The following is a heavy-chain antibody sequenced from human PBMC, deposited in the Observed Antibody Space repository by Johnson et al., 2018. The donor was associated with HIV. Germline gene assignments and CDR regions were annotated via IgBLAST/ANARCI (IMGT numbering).Heavy chain of an antibody. CDR2: INWNGGST. J-gene: IGHJ3*02. V-gene: IGHV3-20*04. CDR3: ARVRWQIQSVDVFDI. CDR1: GFTFDDYG. D-gene: IGHD5-24*01. Sequence: MLLVESGGGVVRPGGSLRLSCAASGFTFDDYGMSWVRQVPGKGLEWVASINWNGGSTGYEDSVNGRFTISRDNANNSLYLQMDSLRAEDTAVYYCARVRWQIQSVDVFDIWGQGTMVTVSS.